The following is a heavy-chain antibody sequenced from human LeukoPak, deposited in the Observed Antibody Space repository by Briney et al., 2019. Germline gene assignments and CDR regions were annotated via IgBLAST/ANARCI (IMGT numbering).Heavy chain of an antibody. V-gene: IGHV4-59*01. CDR2: IYYSGST. CDR1: GGSISSYY. CDR3: ARDRGSGIHHYYYYYGMDV. Sequence: PSETLSLTCTVSGGSISSYYWSWLRQPPGKGLEWIGYIYYSGSTNYNPSLKSRVTISVDTSKNQFSLKLSSVTAADTAVYYCARDRGSGIHHYYYYYGMDVWGQGTTVTVSS. J-gene: IGHJ6*02. D-gene: IGHD1-26*01.